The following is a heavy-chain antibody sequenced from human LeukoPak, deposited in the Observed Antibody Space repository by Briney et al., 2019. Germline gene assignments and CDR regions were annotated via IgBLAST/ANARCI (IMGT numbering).Heavy chain of an antibody. V-gene: IGHV1-69*13. D-gene: IGHD3-22*01. J-gene: IGHJ4*02. CDR1: GGTFSSYA. CDR3: AKIRVYYYDSSGYSRGEFDY. Sequence: GASVKVSCKASGGTFSSYAISWVRLAPGQGLEWMGGIIPIFGTANYAQKFQGRVTITADESTSTAYMELSSLRSEDTAVYYCAKIRVYYYDSSGYSRGEFDYWGQGTLVTVSS. CDR2: IIPIFGTA.